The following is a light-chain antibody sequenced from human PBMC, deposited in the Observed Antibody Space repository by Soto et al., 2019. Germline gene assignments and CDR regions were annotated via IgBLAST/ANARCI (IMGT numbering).Light chain of an antibody. CDR3: QQYKDWPPYT. V-gene: IGKV1-33*01. J-gene: IGKJ2*01. CDR2: DAS. Sequence: DIPMTQSPSSLSASVGDRVTITCQASQGSSNFVSWYQHKPGKAPKLLIYDASDLETGVPSRFSGSGSGTKFALTISSLQPEDFAVYFCQQYKDWPPYTFGQGTKLEIK. CDR1: QGSSNF.